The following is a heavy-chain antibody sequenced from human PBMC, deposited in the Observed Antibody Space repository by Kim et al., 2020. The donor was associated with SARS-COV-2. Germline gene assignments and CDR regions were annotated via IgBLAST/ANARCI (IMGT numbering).Heavy chain of an antibody. D-gene: IGHD6-13*01. CDR3: ARLGIAAAGTMDWFDP. Sequence: SETLSLTCTVSGGSISSYYWSWIRQPPGKGLEWIGYIYYSGSTNYNPSLKSRVTISVDTSKNQFSLKLSSVTAADTAVYYCARLGIAAAGTMDWFDPWGQGTLVTVSS. CDR1: GGSISSYY. V-gene: IGHV4-59*13. CDR2: IYYSGST. J-gene: IGHJ5*02.